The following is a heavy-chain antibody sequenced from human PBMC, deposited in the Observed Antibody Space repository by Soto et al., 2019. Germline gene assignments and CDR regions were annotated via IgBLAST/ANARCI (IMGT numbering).Heavy chain of an antibody. V-gene: IGHV1-2*02. CDR3: AREALPIYYYGMDV. CDR2: INPNSGGT. J-gene: IGHJ6*02. D-gene: IGHD1-26*01. Sequence: ASVKVSCKASGYIFTGYHMRWVRQAPGQGLEWMGWINPNSGGTKYAQKFQGRVTMTRDTSISTAYMELSSLRSDDTAVYYCAREALPIYYYGMDVWGQGTTVTVSS. CDR1: GYIFTGYH.